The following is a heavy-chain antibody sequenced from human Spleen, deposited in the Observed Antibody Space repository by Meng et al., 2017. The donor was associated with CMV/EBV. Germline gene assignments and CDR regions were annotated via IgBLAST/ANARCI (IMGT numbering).Heavy chain of an antibody. CDR1: GGSISSGAYY. D-gene: IGHD6-13*01. CDR2: IYYSGST. Sequence: SGGSISSGAYYWSWIRQHPGKGLEWIGYIYYSGSTYYNPSLKSRVTISVDTSKNQFSLKLSSVTAADTAVYYCARGPQQLPPYYFDYWGRGTLVTVSS. V-gene: IGHV4-31*02. CDR3: ARGPQQLPPYYFDY. J-gene: IGHJ4*02.